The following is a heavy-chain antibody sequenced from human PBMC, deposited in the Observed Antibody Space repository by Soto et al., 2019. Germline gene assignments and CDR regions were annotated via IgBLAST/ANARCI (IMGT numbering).Heavy chain of an antibody. D-gene: IGHD3-16*01. Sequence: VGSLRLSCAASGFTFSNYWMSWVRQAPGKGLEWVADIKHDGSEKYYVDSVKGRFTISRDNAKKSLYLQMNSLRAEDTAVYYCAKDYDNGAYASYADFWGQGTLVTVS. CDR1: GFTFSNYW. CDR2: IKHDGSEK. J-gene: IGHJ4*02. CDR3: AKDYDNGAYASYADF. V-gene: IGHV3-7*03.